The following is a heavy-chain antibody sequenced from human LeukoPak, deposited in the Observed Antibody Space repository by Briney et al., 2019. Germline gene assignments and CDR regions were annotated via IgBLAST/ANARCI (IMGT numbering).Heavy chain of an antibody. D-gene: IGHD5-18*01. CDR2: SNHFGST. J-gene: IGHJ6*02. CDR3: ARGRLQLWSFPLPYNHYAIDV. V-gene: IGHV4-34*01. CDR1: DEPFSGYF. Sequence: SETLSLTCAVSDEPFSGYFWTWIRQPPGKGLEWIGESNHFGSTDYNPSLKSRVTISVDTSKKQFSLNVRSVTDADTAVYFCARGRLQLWSFPLPYNHYAIDVWGQGTTVTVSS.